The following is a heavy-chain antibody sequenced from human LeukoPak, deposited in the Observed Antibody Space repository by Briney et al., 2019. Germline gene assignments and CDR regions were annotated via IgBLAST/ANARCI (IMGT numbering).Heavy chain of an antibody. CDR2: ISSSSSTI. J-gene: IGHJ4*02. CDR1: GFTFSSYS. V-gene: IGHV3-48*02. D-gene: IGHD4-17*01. CDR3: AFVPWTTVTTIDY. Sequence: GGSLRLSCAASGFTFSSYSMNWVRQAPGKGLKWVSYISSSSSTIYYADSVKGRFTISRDNAKNSLYLQMNSLRDEDTAVYYCAFVPWTTVTTIDYWGQGTLVTVSS.